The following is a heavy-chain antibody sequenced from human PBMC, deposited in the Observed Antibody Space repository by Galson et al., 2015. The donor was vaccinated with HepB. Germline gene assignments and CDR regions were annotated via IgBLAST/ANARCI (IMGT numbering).Heavy chain of an antibody. D-gene: IGHD3-10*01. V-gene: IGHV3-33*01. Sequence: SLRLSCATSGFLFTDYDMHWLRQAPGKGLEWVAVIWYDGRNTYYADSVKGRFTISRDKSKSTVYLQMNTLRDEDTAKYFCARERTLTRLFLPGIWGQGTLVAVSS. CDR3: ARERTLTRLFLPGI. CDR2: IWYDGRNT. CDR1: GFLFTDYD. J-gene: IGHJ4*02.